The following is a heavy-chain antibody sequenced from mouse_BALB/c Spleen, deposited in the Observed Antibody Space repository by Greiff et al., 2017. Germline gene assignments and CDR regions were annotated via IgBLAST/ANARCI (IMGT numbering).Heavy chain of an antibody. CDR2: ISNGGGST. Sequence: EVMLVESGGGLVQPGGSLKLSCAASGFTFSSYTMSWVRQTPEKRLEWVAYISNGGGSTYYPDTVKGRFTISRDNAKNTLYLQMSSLKSEDTAMYYCARSIGNYAMDYWGQGTSVTVSS. CDR1: GFTFSSYT. CDR3: ARSIGNYAMDY. J-gene: IGHJ4*01. V-gene: IGHV5-12-2*01. D-gene: IGHD1-1*01.